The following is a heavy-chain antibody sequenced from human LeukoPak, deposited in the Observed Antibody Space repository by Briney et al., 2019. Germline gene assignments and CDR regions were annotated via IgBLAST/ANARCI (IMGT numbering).Heavy chain of an antibody. J-gene: IGHJ4*02. D-gene: IGHD2-2*01. CDR2: IWYDGSNK. V-gene: IGHV3-33*01. CDR3: AGYCSSTSCTPLSDY. CDR1: GFTFSSYG. Sequence: GGSLRLSCAASGFTFSSYGMHWVRQAPGKGLEGVAVIWYDGSNKYYADSVKGRFTISRDNSKNTLYLQMNSLRAEDTAVYYCAGYCSSTSCTPLSDYWGQGTLVTVSS.